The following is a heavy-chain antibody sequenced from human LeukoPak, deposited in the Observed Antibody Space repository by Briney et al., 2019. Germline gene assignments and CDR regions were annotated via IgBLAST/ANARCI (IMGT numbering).Heavy chain of an antibody. J-gene: IGHJ4*02. Sequence: GGSLRLSCAASGFTFSSYGMHWVRQAPGKGLEWLACISSSGGSIYYADSVKGRITISRDNAKNSLYLQMDSLRAEDTAVYYCARDLYSGNDYWGQGILVTVSS. CDR2: ISSSGGSI. CDR1: GFTFSSYG. D-gene: IGHD1-26*01. CDR3: ARDLYSGNDY. V-gene: IGHV3-48*04.